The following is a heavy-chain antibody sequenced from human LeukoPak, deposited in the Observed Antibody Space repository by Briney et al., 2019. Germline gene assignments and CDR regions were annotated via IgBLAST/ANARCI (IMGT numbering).Heavy chain of an antibody. V-gene: IGHV1-8*01. D-gene: IGHD3-3*01. CDR1: GYTFTSYD. J-gene: IGHJ6*02. CDR2: MNPNSGNT. Sequence: ASVKVSCKASGYTFTSYDINWVRQAIGQGLEWMGWMNPNSGNTGYAQKFQGRVTMTRNTSISTAYMELSSLRSEDTAVYYCARTRITIFGVVIIHYYGMDVWGQGTTVTVSS. CDR3: ARTRITIFGVVIIHYYGMDV.